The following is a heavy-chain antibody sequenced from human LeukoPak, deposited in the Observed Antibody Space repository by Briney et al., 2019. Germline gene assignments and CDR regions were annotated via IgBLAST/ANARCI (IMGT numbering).Heavy chain of an antibody. J-gene: IGHJ3*02. CDR1: GGSFSGYY. CDR3: ARGQIRYFDWQFQRRDAFDI. CDR2: INHSGST. Sequence: PSETLSLTCAVYGGSFSGYYWSWIRQPPGKGLEWIGEINHSGSTNYNPSLKSRVTISVDTSKNQFSLKLSSVTAADTAVYYCARGQIRYFDWQFQRRDAFDIWGQGTMVTVSS. V-gene: IGHV4-34*01. D-gene: IGHD3-9*01.